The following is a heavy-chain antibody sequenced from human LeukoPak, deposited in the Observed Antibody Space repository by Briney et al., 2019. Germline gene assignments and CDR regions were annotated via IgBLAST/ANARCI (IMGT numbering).Heavy chain of an antibody. CDR2: IWYDGSNK. D-gene: IGHD3-10*01. J-gene: IGHJ4*02. Sequence: PGRSLRLSCAASGFTFSSYGMHWVRQAPGKGLEWVAVIWYDGSNKYYADSVKGRFTISRDNSKNTLYLQMNSLRAEDTAVYYCARAPRGELFLDYWGQGTLVTVSS. CDR3: ARAPRGELFLDY. CDR1: GFTFSSYG. V-gene: IGHV3-33*01.